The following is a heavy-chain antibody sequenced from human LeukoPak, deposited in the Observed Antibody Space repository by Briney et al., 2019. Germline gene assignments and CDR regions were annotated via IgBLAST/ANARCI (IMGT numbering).Heavy chain of an antibody. V-gene: IGHV4-31*03. Sequence: SQTLSLTCTVSGGSISSGGYYWSWIRQHPGKGLEWIGYIYYSGSTYYNPSLKSRVTISVDTSKNQFSLKLSSVTAADTAVYYCARVSHFYYYYGMDVWGQGTTVTVSS. CDR2: IYYSGST. CDR1: GGSISSGGYY. CDR3: ARVSHFYYYYGMDV. J-gene: IGHJ6*02.